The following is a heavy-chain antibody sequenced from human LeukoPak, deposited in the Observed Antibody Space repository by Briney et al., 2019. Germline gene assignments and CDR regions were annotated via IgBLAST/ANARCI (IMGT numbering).Heavy chain of an antibody. D-gene: IGHD5-18*01. Sequence: GGSLRLSCAASGFTVSSNYMSWVRQAPGKGLEWVSVIYSGGSTYYADSVKGRFTISRDNSKSTLYLQMNSLRAEDTAVYYCARGARGYSYGRQYYYYYGMDVWGQGTTVTVSS. J-gene: IGHJ6*02. CDR3: ARGARGYSYGRQYYYYYGMDV. CDR1: GFTVSSNY. V-gene: IGHV3-66*01. CDR2: IYSGGST.